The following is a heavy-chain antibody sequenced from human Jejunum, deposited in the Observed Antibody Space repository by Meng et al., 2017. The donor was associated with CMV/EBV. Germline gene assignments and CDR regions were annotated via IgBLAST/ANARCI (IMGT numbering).Heavy chain of an antibody. CDR2: IKQDGSEK. CDR1: GFRVSSNY. D-gene: IGHD3-3*01. CDR3: ARDIIRPDY. Sequence: SCAASGFRVSSNYMSWVRQAPGKGLEWVANIKQDGSEKNYVDSVKGRFTISRDNAKNSLYLQMNSLRAEDTAVYYCARDIIRPDYWGQGTLVTVSS. V-gene: IGHV3-7*01. J-gene: IGHJ4*02.